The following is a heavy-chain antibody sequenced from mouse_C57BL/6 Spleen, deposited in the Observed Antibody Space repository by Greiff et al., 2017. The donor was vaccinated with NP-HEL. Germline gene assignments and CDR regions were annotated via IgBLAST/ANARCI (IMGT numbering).Heavy chain of an antibody. CDR1: GYAFSSSW. CDR2: IYPGDGDT. V-gene: IGHV1-82*01. CDR3: ARPLRLYAMDY. D-gene: IGHD2-12*01. J-gene: IGHJ4*01. Sequence: QVQLQQSGPELVKPGASVKISCKASGYAFSSSWMNWVKQRPGKGLEWIGRIYPGDGDTNYNGKFKGKATLTADKSSSTAYMQLSSLTSEDSAVYFCARPLRLYAMDYWGQGTSVTVSS.